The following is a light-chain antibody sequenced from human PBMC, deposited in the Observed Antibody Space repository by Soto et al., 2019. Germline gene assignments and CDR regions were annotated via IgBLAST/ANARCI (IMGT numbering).Light chain of an antibody. J-gene: IGKJ1*01. Sequence: EIVMTQSPATLSVSPGERATLSCRASQSVSSNLAWYQQKPGQAPRLLIYGASTRATGIPARFSGSGSGTEFTLTIRSLQSDDFATYYCQHHDAYSPSWPFGQGTKVEI. CDR3: QHHDAYSPSWP. CDR1: QSVSSN. V-gene: IGKV3-15*01. CDR2: GAS.